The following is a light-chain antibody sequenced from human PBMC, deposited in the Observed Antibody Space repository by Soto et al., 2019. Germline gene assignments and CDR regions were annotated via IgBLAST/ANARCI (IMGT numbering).Light chain of an antibody. Sequence: QSALTQPASVSGSPGESITISCTGTSSDVGTYNLVTWYQQHPGRVPKLILYEGNKRPSGVSSRFSASKSGITASLTISGLQAEDEADYFCCSYAPSRTLLFGGGTKLTVL. CDR1: SSDVGTYNL. J-gene: IGLJ2*01. CDR2: EGN. CDR3: CSYAPSRTLL. V-gene: IGLV2-23*01.